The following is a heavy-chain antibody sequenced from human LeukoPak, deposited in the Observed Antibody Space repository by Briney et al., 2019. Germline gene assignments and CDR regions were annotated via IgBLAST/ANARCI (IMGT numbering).Heavy chain of an antibody. CDR2: MNPNSGNT. CDR1: GYTFISYD. V-gene: IGHV1-8*03. D-gene: IGHD3-16*02. J-gene: IGHJ4*02. Sequence: ASVKVSCKASGYTFISYDISWVRQATGQGLEWMGWMNPNSGNTAYAQKFQGRVTITRNTSISTAYMELSSLRSEDTAVYYCASGDYIWGSYRPPHLDSWGQGTLVTVSS. CDR3: ASGDYIWGSYRPPHLDS.